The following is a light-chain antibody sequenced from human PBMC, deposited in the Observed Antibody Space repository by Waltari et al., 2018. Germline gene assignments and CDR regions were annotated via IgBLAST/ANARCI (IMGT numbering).Light chain of an antibody. Sequence: DIQMTQPPSSPPASVGDRVTISCRASQRISSYLDWYQQQPGKAPRLLIYGAVSLQSGVPSRFSGSGSGTDFTLTISSLQPEDFATYYCQQTYRTPRTFGQGTKVDI. CDR1: QRISSY. V-gene: IGKV1-39*01. CDR2: GAV. J-gene: IGKJ1*01. CDR3: QQTYRTPRT.